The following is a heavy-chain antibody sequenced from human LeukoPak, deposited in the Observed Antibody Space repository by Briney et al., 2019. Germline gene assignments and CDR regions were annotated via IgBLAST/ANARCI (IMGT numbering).Heavy chain of an antibody. D-gene: IGHD3-10*01. J-gene: IGHJ4*02. Sequence: GGSLRLSCATSGLNFSSSAMNWVRQAPGKGPEWVAQIRRRADGGTTDYAAPVRGRFTISRDDSKDTVYLQMNSLRSEDTAVYFCTTDGNYGSGTYCKYWGQGTLVTVSS. V-gene: IGHV3-15*07. CDR2: IRRRADGGTT. CDR1: GLNFSSSA. CDR3: TTDGNYGSGTYCKY.